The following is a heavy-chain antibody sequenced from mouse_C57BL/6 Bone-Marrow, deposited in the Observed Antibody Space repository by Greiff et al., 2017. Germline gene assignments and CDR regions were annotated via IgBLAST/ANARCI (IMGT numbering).Heavy chain of an antibody. CDR2: ISSGGSYT. CDR3: ARPGCYAMDY. Sequence: EVKLMESGGDLVKPGGSLKLSCAASGFTFSSYGMSWVRQTPDKRLEWVATISSGGSYTYYPDSVKGRFTISRDNAKNTLYLQMSSLKSEDTAMYYCARPGCYAMDYWGQGTSVTVSS. V-gene: IGHV5-6*01. CDR1: GFTFSSYG. J-gene: IGHJ4*01.